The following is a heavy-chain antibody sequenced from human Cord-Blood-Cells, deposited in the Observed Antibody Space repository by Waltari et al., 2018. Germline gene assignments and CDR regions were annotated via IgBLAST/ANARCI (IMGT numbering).Heavy chain of an antibody. D-gene: IGHD3-10*01. Sequence: QVQLVQSGAEVKKPGSSVKVSCKASGGTFSSYAISWVRQAPGQGLEWMGGIIPIFSTANDAQKFQGRVTIPADESTSTAYMELSSLRAEDTAVYYCARAMVHDDYYYGMDVWGQGTTVTVSS. CDR3: ARAMVHDDYYYGMDV. CDR2: IIPIFSTA. J-gene: IGHJ6*02. V-gene: IGHV1-69*01. CDR1: GGTFSSYA.